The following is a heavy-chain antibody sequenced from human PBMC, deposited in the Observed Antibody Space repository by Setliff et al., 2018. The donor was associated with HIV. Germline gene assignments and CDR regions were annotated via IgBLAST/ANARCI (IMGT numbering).Heavy chain of an antibody. CDR2: ISATAGDT. Sequence: AGGSLRLSCVASGFTFSNYWMHWVRQAPGKGLEWVSAISATAGDTYYADSVKGRFTISRDNSKNTLYLQMNSLRAEDTAVYYCARDLAEPNYYYYMDVWGKGTTVTVSS. CDR3: ARDLAEPNYYYYMDV. J-gene: IGHJ6*03. D-gene: IGHD2-15*01. V-gene: IGHV3-23*01. CDR1: GFTFSNYW.